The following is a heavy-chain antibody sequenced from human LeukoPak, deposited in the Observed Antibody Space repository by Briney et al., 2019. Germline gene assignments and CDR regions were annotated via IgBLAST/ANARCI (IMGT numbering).Heavy chain of an antibody. V-gene: IGHV3-48*04. CDR2: ISSSSSTI. CDR3: ARRHSYYYYMDV. CDR1: GFTFSSYS. Sequence: PGGSLRLSCAASGFTFSSYSMNWVRQAPGKGLEWVSYISSSSSTIYYADSVKGRFTISRDNAKNSLYLQMNSLRAEDTAVYYCARRHSYYYYMDVWGKGTTVTISS. J-gene: IGHJ6*03.